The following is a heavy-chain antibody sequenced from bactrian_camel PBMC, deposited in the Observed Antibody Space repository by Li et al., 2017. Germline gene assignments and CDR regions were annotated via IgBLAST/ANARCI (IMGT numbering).Heavy chain of an antibody. D-gene: IGHD3*01. Sequence: HVQLVESGGGSVQAGGSLRLSCAASGFTFSSYYMSWVRQAPGKGLEWVSNIYTLMGTTYYADSVKGRFTISRDNAKNTVYLQMNSLKIEDTAVYYCALGSSRQATMTARGKGTQVTVS. V-gene: IGHV3-2*01. CDR1: GFTFSSYY. J-gene: IGHJ4*01. CDR2: IYTLMGTT.